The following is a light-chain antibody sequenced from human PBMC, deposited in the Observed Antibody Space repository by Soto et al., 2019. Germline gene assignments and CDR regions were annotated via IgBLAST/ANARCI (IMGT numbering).Light chain of an antibody. J-gene: IGKJ4*01. CDR3: QQSYSSPRT. CDR1: QSISSW. Sequence: DIQMTQSPSTLSASVGDRVTITCRASQSISSWLAWYQQKPGKTPKLLIYGAVNLQSGVPSRFSGSGSGTDFTLTISSLQPEDFATYYCQQSYSSPRTFGGGTKVDIK. CDR2: GAV. V-gene: IGKV1-39*01.